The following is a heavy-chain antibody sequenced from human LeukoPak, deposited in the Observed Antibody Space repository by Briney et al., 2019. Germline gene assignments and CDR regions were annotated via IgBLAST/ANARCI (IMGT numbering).Heavy chain of an antibody. Sequence: ASVKVSCKASGCTFTSYDINWVRQATGQGLEWMGWMNPNSGNTGYAQKFQGRVTMTRNTSISTAYMGLSSLRSEDTAVYYCASPGSDYGDYYAFDIWGQGTMVTVSS. CDR2: MNPNSGNT. D-gene: IGHD4-17*01. CDR3: ASPGSDYGDYYAFDI. V-gene: IGHV1-8*01. J-gene: IGHJ3*02. CDR1: GCTFTSYD.